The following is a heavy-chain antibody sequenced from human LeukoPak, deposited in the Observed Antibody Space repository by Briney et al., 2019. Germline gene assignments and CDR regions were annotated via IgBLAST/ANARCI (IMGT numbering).Heavy chain of an antibody. V-gene: IGHV3-23*01. Sequence: QLGGSLRLSCAASGFTFSSYAMSWVRQAPGKGLEWVSAISGSGGSTYYADSVKGRFTISRDNSKNTLYLQMNSLRAEDTAVYYCAKDPSRAYDILTGPFDYWGQGTLVTVSS. CDR2: ISGSGGST. CDR3: AKDPSRAYDILTGPFDY. CDR1: GFTFSSYA. J-gene: IGHJ4*02. D-gene: IGHD3-9*01.